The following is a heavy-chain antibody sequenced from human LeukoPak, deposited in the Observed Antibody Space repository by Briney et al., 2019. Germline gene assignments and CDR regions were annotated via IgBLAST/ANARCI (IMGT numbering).Heavy chain of an antibody. J-gene: IGHJ3*02. Sequence: ASVKVSCKASGYTFTCYYMHWVRQAPGQGLEWMGWINPDSGDTKYAQKFQGRVTMTRDTSISTAYMEMSRLRSDDTAVYYCARDGALDMWGQGTMVTVSS. CDR1: GYTFTCYY. V-gene: IGHV1-2*02. CDR2: INPDSGDT. CDR3: ARDGALDM.